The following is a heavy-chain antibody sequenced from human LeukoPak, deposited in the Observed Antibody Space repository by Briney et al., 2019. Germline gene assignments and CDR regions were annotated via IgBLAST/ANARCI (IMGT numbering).Heavy chain of an antibody. Sequence: GGSLRLSCAASGFTFSSYGMHWVRQAPGKGLEWVAVISYDGSNKYYADSVKGRFTISRDNSKNTLYLQMNSLRAEDTAVYYCARDIGDYDPLYFDYWGQGTLVTVSS. V-gene: IGHV3-30*03. D-gene: IGHD4-17*01. CDR2: ISYDGSNK. J-gene: IGHJ4*02. CDR1: GFTFSSYG. CDR3: ARDIGDYDPLYFDY.